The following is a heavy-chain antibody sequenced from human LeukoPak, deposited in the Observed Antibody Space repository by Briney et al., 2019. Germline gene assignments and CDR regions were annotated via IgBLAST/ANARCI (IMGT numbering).Heavy chain of an antibody. J-gene: IGHJ6*02. CDR2: ICSSGTI. Sequence: GGSLRLSCAASGFTLSSYEMNWVRQAPGKGLEWVSYICSSGTIYYADSVKGRSTISRDNAKNSLSLQMNSLRAEDTAVYYCARQPLDVWGQGTAVTVSS. V-gene: IGHV3-48*03. CDR3: ARQPLDV. CDR1: GFTLSSYE.